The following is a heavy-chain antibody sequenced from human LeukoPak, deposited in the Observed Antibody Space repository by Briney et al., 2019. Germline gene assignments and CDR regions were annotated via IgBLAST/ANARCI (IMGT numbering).Heavy chain of an antibody. D-gene: IGHD2-2*01. CDR1: GGTFSSYA. CDR2: VDPEEGET. J-gene: IGHJ4*02. Sequence: ASVKVSCKASGGTFSSYAISWVRQAPGQGLEWMGRVDPEEGETIYADRFQGRLIITADTFTDTAYMELSSLRSEDTAVYFCATSPSIPAAPNDYWGQGTLVTVSS. V-gene: IGHV1-69-2*01. CDR3: ATSPSIPAAPNDY.